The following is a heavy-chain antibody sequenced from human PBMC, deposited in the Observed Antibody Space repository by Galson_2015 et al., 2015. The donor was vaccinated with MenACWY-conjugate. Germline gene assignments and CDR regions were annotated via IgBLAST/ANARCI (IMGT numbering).Heavy chain of an antibody. J-gene: IGHJ3*01. CDR1: GFTFSNFW. V-gene: IGHV3-7*01. CDR2: IKQEGSGK. CDR3: ARAKEQWLSKTFDL. Sequence: SLRLSCATSGFTFSNFWMGWVRQAPGKGLEWVANIKQEGSGKYYVDSVKGRFIISRDNAKNSLFLQMDSLRAEDTALYYCARAKEQWLSKTFDLWGQGTMVTVSS. D-gene: IGHD6-19*01.